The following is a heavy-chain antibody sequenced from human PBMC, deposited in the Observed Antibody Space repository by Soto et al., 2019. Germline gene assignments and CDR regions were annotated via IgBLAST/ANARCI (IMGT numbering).Heavy chain of an antibody. CDR1: GFTFSTYS. J-gene: IGHJ4*02. CDR3: ARDMAGDILTAYSPLDY. Sequence: EVRLVASGGGLVKPGGSLRLSCAASGFTFSTYSMNWVRQAPGKGLEWVSSISSSSSYIYYADSVKGRFTISRDNAKNXQYLQMNSLRAEDTAVYYCARDMAGDILTAYSPLDYWGQGTLVTVSS. D-gene: IGHD3-9*01. V-gene: IGHV3-21*01. CDR2: ISSSSSYI.